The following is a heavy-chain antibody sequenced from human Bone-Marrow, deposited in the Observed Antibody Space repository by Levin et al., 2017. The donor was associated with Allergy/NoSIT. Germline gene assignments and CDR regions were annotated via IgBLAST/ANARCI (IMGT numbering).Heavy chain of an antibody. CDR1: GFTFSSYE. CDR2: ISSSGSTI. J-gene: IGHJ5*02. CDR3: ARGYSFGFLEWLPAPFDP. D-gene: IGHD3-3*01. V-gene: IGHV3-48*03. Sequence: GGSLRLSCAASGFTFSSYEMNWVRQAPGKGLEWVSYISSSGSTIYYADSVKGRFTISRDNAKNSLYLQMNSLRAEDTAVYYCARGYSFGFLEWLPAPFDPWGQGTLVTVSS.